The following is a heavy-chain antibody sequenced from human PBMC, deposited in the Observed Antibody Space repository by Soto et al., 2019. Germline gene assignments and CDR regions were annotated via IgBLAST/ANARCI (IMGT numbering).Heavy chain of an antibody. V-gene: IGHV1-2*02. CDR3: ATADYGIFRY. D-gene: IGHD3-10*01. CDR1: GYPFTTYY. Sequence: ASVKVSCKVSGYPFTTYYIHWVRQAPGQGLEWMGWIDAGSGGTDYEQKFQGRVTMTRDTSISTVYMELSRLTSDDTALYYCATADYGIFRYWGQGRLVTVYS. CDR2: IDAGSGGT. J-gene: IGHJ4*02.